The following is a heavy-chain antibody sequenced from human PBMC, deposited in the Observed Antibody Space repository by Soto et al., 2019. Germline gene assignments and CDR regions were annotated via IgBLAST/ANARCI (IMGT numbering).Heavy chain of an antibody. D-gene: IGHD5-12*01. J-gene: IGHJ4*02. V-gene: IGHV4-59*12. CDR3: ARDRGGYERIDY. CDR2: IYYSGST. Sequence: LDTLSLSCSFSNVYISGFDWTWIRQPPGKILEWIGYIYYSGSTYYNPSLKSRVTISVDTSKNQFSLKLNSVTAADTAVYYCARDRGGYERIDYWGQGTLVTVSS. CDR1: NVYISGFD.